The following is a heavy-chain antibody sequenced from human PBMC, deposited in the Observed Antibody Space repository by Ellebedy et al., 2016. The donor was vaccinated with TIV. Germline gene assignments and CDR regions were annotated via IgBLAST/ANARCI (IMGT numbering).Heavy chain of an antibody. V-gene: IGHV4-34*01. CDR1: GGSFTGYY. CDR3: ARGYRGSGYFDL. J-gene: IGHJ2*01. D-gene: IGHD1-14*01. CDR2: ITHSGST. Sequence: MPSETLSLTCAVYGGSFTGYYLSWVRQPPGKRREWIGEITHSGSTNYNPSLKTRVTISVDTSTNQFSLKLSSVTAADTAVYYCARGYRGSGYFDLWGRGTLVTVSS.